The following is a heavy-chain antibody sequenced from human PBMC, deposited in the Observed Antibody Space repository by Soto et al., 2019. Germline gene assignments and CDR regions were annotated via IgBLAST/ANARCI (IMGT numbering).Heavy chain of an antibody. D-gene: IGHD3-22*01. V-gene: IGHV3-23*01. Sequence: PGGSLRLSCAASGFTFSSYAISWVRQAPGKGLEWVSAISGSGGSTYYTDSVKGRFTISRDNSKNTLYLQMNSLIAEDTAVYYCAKFGILDDSSGYYPYYFDYWGQGTLVTVSS. J-gene: IGHJ4*02. CDR1: GFTFSSYA. CDR2: ISGSGGST. CDR3: AKFGILDDSSGYYPYYFDY.